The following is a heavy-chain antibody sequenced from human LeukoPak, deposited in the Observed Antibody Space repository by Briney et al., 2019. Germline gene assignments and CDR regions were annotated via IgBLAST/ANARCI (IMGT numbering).Heavy chain of an antibody. V-gene: IGHV4-30-4*01. CDR2: IYYSGST. Sequence: SETLSLTCTVSGGSISSGDYYWSWIRQPPGKGLEWIGYIYYSGSTYYNPSLKSRVTISVDTSKNQFSLKLSSVTAADTAVYYCARVGAPYGSGSAIDYWGQGTLVTVSS. D-gene: IGHD3-10*01. J-gene: IGHJ4*02. CDR3: ARVGAPYGSGSAIDY. CDR1: GGSISSGDYY.